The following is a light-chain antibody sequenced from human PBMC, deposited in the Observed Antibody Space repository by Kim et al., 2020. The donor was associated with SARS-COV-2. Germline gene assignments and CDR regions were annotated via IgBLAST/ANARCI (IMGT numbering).Light chain of an antibody. J-gene: IGLJ3*02. V-gene: IGLV6-57*04. Sequence: NFMLTQPPSVSESPEKTVTISCTRSSGGIASNYVQWYQQRPGSAPTIVIYEDDQRPSGVPDRFSGSIDSSSNSASLTISGLKTEDEADYYCQSYDRSNVVFGGGTQLTVL. CDR1: SGGIASNY. CDR3: QSYDRSNVV. CDR2: EDD.